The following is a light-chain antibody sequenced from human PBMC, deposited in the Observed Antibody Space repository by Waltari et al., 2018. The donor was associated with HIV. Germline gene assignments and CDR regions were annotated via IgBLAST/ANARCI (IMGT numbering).Light chain of an antibody. Sequence: QPVVTQSPSAAASLGASVKLTCTLSSGHSDYAIAWHQQHPQKGPRYLMRLNNDGSHYKGDGIPDRFSGSSSGAERYLIISSLQSGDEADYYCQTWDTGIIIFGGGTELTVL. CDR3: QTWDTGIII. V-gene: IGLV4-69*01. CDR2: LNNDGSH. J-gene: IGLJ2*01. CDR1: SGHSDYA.